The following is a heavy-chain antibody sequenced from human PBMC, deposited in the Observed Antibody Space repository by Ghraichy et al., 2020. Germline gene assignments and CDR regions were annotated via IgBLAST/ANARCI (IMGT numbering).Heavy chain of an antibody. CDR2: IKQDGSEE. CDR1: GFTFSSYW. Sequence: GGSLRLSCAASGFTFSSYWMSWVRQAPGKGLEWVANIKQDGSEEYYVDSVKGRFTISRDNAKNSLYLQMNSLRAEDTDVYYCARSGGWYGAEYFQHWGQGTLVTVSA. V-gene: IGHV3-7*03. J-gene: IGHJ1*01. CDR3: ARSGGWYGAEYFQH. D-gene: IGHD6-19*01.